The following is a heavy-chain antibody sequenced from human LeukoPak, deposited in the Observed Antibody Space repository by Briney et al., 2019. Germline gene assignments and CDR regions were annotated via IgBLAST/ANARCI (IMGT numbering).Heavy chain of an antibody. CDR1: GGTFSSYA. J-gene: IGHJ6*02. CDR2: IIPIFGTA. V-gene: IGHV1-69*01. CDR3: ARASYCSSTSCSYYYGMDV. D-gene: IGHD2-2*01. Sequence: SVKVSCKASGGTFSSYAISWVRQAPGQGPEWMGGIIPIFGTANYAQKFQGRVTITADESTSTAYMELSSLRSEDTAVYYCARASYCSSTSCSYYYGMDVWGQGTTVTASS.